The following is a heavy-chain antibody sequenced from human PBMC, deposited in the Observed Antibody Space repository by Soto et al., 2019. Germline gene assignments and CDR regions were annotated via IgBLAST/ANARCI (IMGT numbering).Heavy chain of an antibody. CDR3: ARDSYYYCAGSYYNRAEYFQH. D-gene: IGHD3-10*01. V-gene: IGHV1-3*01. Sequence: ASVKVSCKASGYTFTSYAMHWVRQAPGQRLEWMGWINAGNGNTKYSQKFQGRVTITRDTSASTAYMELSSLRSEDTAVYYCARDSYYYCAGSYYNRAEYFQHWGQGTLVTVSS. CDR1: GYTFTSYA. CDR2: INAGNGNT. J-gene: IGHJ1*01.